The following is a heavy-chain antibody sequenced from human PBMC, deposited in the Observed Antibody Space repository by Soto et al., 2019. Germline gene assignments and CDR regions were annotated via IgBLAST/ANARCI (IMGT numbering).Heavy chain of an antibody. CDR3: ARIALRNYEASGYLYIVY. Sequence: SGPTLVNPTQNLTLTCTFSGFSLSTAGMCVSLIRQPPGKALEWLARIDWDDDKYYNTSLKTRLTISKDPSKNQVVLTMPNMDPVDTATYYCARIALRNYEASGYLYIVYRGEGTRVTVS. J-gene: IGHJ4*02. D-gene: IGHD5-12*01. V-gene: IGHV2-70*11. CDR1: GFSLSTAGMC. CDR2: IDWDDDK.